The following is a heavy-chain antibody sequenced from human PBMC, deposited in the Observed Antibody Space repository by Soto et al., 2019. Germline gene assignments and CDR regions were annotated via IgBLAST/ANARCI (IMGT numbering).Heavy chain of an antibody. Sequence: EVQLVESGGGLVQPGGSLRLSCAASGFTVSSNYMSWVRQAPGKGLEWVSVIYSGGSTYYADSVKGRFTISRDNSKNTRYLQRNSRGAEEPAVYYWALRGRARAYLLDSWGREPWSPSPQ. V-gene: IGHV3-66*01. CDR1: GFTVSSNY. J-gene: IGHJ4*02. CDR2: IYSGGST. CDR3: ALRGRARAYLLDS. D-gene: IGHD3-10*01.